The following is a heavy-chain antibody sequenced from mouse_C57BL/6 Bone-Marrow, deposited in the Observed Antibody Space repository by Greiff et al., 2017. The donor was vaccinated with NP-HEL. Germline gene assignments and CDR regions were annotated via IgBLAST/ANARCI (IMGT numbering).Heavy chain of an antibody. CDR1: GYTFTSYG. D-gene: IGHD2-2*01. J-gene: IGHJ4*01. CDR3: ASGHGSYAMDY. CDR2: IYPRSGNT. Sequence: QVQLKQSGAELARPGASVKLSCKASGYTFTSYGISWVKQRPGQGLEWIGEIYPRSGNTYYNEKFKGKATLTADKSSSTAYMELRSLTSEDSAVYFCASGHGSYAMDYWGQGTSVTVSS. V-gene: IGHV1-81*01.